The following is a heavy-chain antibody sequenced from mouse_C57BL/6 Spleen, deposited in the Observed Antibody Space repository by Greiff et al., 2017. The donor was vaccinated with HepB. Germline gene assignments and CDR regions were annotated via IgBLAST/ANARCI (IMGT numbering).Heavy chain of an antibody. CDR1: GYTFTSYW. CDR2: IHPNSGST. J-gene: IGHJ1*03. CDR3: ASSHYYGSSDWYFDV. Sequence: QVQLKQPGAELVKPGASVKLSCKASGYTFTSYWMHWVKQRPGQGLEWIGMIHPNSGSTNYNEKFKSKATLTVDKSSRTAYMPLSSLTSEDSAVYYCASSHYYGSSDWYFDVWGTGTTGTVSS. D-gene: IGHD1-1*01. V-gene: IGHV1-64*01.